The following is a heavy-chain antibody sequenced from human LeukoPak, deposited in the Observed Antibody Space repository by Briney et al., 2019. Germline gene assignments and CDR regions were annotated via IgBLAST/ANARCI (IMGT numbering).Heavy chain of an antibody. J-gene: IGHJ4*02. Sequence: SETLSLTCAVYGLSFSCYYWSWIRQPPGKGLEWIGEINHSGSTNYNPSLKSRVTISVDTSKNQFSLKLSSVTAADTAVYYCARHPGRQQLVPFDYWGQGTLVTVSS. V-gene: IGHV4-34*01. D-gene: IGHD6-13*01. CDR2: INHSGST. CDR1: GLSFSCYY. CDR3: ARHPGRQQLVPFDY.